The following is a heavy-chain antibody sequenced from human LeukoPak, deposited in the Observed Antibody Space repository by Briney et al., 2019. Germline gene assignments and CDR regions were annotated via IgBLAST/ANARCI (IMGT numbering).Heavy chain of an antibody. CDR1: GDSVSSNSAA. Sequence: SQTLSLTCAISGDSVSSNSAAWNWIRQSPSRGLEWLGRTYYRSKWYNDYAVSVKSRITISPDTSRNQVSLQLNSVTPEDTAMYYCARGQRSAFDYWGQGTLVTVSS. V-gene: IGHV6-1*01. D-gene: IGHD5-24*01. CDR2: TYYRSKWYN. J-gene: IGHJ4*02. CDR3: ARGQRSAFDY.